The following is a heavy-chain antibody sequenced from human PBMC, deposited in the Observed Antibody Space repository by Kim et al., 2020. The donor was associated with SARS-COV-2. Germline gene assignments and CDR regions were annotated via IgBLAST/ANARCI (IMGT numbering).Heavy chain of an antibody. J-gene: IGHJ6*02. D-gene: IGHD2-21*02. CDR3: AKDTSGGDYYYYYGMDV. CDR1: GFTFDDYA. V-gene: IGHV3-9*01. Sequence: GGSLRLSCVASGFTFDDYAMHWVRQAPGKGLEWVSGISWNSGSIGYADSVKGRFTISRDNAKNSLYLQMNSLRAEDTALYYCAKDTSGGDYYYYYGMDVWGQGTTVTVSS. CDR2: ISWNSGSI.